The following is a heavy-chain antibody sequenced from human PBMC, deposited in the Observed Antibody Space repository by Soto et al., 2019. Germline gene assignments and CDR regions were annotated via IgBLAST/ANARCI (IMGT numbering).Heavy chain of an antibody. J-gene: IGHJ6*02. D-gene: IGHD5-18*01. CDR3: AKRDETAMVTYYYYGMDV. CDR2: INSYGSST. V-gene: IGHV3-74*01. Sequence: SGFTFSSYWMHWVRQAPGKGLVLVSRINSYGSSTSCAYSVKGGFTISRDHSKNTLYLQMNSLRAEDTAVYYCAKRDETAMVTYYYYGMDVWGQGPTVTVSS. CDR1: GFTFSSYW.